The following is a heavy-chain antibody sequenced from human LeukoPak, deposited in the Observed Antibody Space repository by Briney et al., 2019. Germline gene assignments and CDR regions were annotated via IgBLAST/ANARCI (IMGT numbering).Heavy chain of an antibody. CDR2: ISGSGGST. J-gene: IGHJ3*02. D-gene: IGHD6-6*01. CDR1: GFTFSSYG. Sequence: GGSLRLSCAASGFTFSSYGMSWVRQAPGKGLEWVSAISGSGGSTYYADSVKGRFTISRDNSKNTLYLQMNSLRAEDTAVYYCAKGGTYSSSFRPAFAFDIWGQGTMVTVSS. CDR3: AKGGTYSSSFRPAFAFDI. V-gene: IGHV3-23*01.